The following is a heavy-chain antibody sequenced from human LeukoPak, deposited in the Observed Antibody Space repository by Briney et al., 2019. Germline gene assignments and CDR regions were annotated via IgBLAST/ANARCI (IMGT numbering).Heavy chain of an antibody. CDR2: ISSSGITI. Sequence: PGGSLRLSCAASGFTFSDYYMSWIRQAPGKGLEWVSYISSSGITIYYADSVKGRFTISRDNAKNSLYLQMNSLRAEDTAVYYCVRDQPIGYNNGYPFDYWGQGTLVTVSS. CDR3: VRDQPIGYNNGYPFDY. V-gene: IGHV3-11*04. CDR1: GFTFSDYY. D-gene: IGHD5-18*01. J-gene: IGHJ4*02.